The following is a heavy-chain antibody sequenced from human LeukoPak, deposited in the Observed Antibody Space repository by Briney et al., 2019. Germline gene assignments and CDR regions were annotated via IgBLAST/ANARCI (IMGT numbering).Heavy chain of an antibody. Sequence: GGSLRLSCAGSGFIFSDVWMSWVRQALGKGLEWVARIKTKAEGGTIDYAAPVKGRFIISRDDSEKRLALQMSSLKSEDTGVYYCTTDLDYWGQGTLVTVSS. V-gene: IGHV3-15*01. CDR3: TTDLDY. CDR1: GFIFSDVW. CDR2: IKTKAEGGTI. J-gene: IGHJ4*02.